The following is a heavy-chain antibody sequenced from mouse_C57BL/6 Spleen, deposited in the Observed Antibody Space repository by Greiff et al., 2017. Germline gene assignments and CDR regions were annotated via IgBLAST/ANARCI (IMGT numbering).Heavy chain of an antibody. CDR1: GFTFSSYA. J-gene: IGHJ3*01. CDR3: ARVGYTPFAY. V-gene: IGHV5-4*03. Sequence: EVKVVESGGGLVKPGGSLKLSCAASGFTFSSYAMSWVRQTPEKRLEWVATISDGGSYTYYPDNVKGRFTISRDNAKNNLYLQMSHLKSEDTAMYYCARVGYTPFAYWGQGTLVTVSA. D-gene: IGHD2-2*01. CDR2: ISDGGSYT.